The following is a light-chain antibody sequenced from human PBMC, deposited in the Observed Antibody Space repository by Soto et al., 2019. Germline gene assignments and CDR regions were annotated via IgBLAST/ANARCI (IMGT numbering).Light chain of an antibody. J-gene: IGKJ4*01. CDR2: AAS. CDR1: QGISNY. Sequence: DVQMTQSPSSLSASVGDRVIITCRASQGISNYLAWYQQKPGKVPKLLIYAASTLQSGVPSRFSGSGSGTDCTLTISSLQPEDVATYYCQKYNTVPLTFGGGTKVEIK. V-gene: IGKV1-27*01. CDR3: QKYNTVPLT.